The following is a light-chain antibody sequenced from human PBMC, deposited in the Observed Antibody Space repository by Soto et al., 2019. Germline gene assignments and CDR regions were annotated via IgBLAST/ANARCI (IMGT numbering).Light chain of an antibody. CDR3: FSFTTAWTHV. CDR1: SSDIGAYNY. V-gene: IGLV2-14*01. CDR2: EVS. Sequence: QSVLTQPASVSGSPGQSITISCTGSSSDIGAYNYVSWFQQYPGKAPKLIISEVSNRPSGVSNRFSGSKSGTAASLTISGLQTDDEADYFCFSFTTAWTHVFGNGKKVNV. J-gene: IGLJ1*01.